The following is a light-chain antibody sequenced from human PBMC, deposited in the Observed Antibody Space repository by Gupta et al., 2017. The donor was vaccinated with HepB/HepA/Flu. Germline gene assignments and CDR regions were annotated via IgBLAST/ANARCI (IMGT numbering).Light chain of an antibody. Sequence: SSELTQDPAVSVALGQTVRITCQGDSLRSYYASWYQQKPGQAPVLVIYGKNNRPSGIPDRFSGSRSGNTASLTITGAQAEDEADYYCNSRDSSGNHLDVFGTGTKVTVL. CDR1: SLRSYY. J-gene: IGLJ1*01. CDR2: GKN. V-gene: IGLV3-19*01. CDR3: NSRDSSGNHLDV.